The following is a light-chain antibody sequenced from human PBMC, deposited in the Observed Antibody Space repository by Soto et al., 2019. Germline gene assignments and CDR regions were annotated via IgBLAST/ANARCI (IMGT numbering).Light chain of an antibody. CDR2: HAS. CDR3: QHHHNLPH. Sequence: DIQMTQSPSSLSASVGDRVTITCQASQAINNYLHWYQQKPGKAPKLLIYHASKLEKGAPSRFSGSGSGTDFTFDISSLQPEDVATYYCQHHHNLPHFGQGTKVDIK. V-gene: IGKV1-33*01. J-gene: IGKJ1*01. CDR1: QAINNY.